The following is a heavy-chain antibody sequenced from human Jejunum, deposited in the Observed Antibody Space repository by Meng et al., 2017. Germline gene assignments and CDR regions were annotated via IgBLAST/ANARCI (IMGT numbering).Heavy chain of an antibody. J-gene: IGHJ4*02. CDR3: ASEYHSGQFDY. V-gene: IGHV3-53*01. Sequence: GESLKISCAASGFAVFTNYMSWVRQAPGKGLEWFSVIYAGGNTYYADSVKGRFTISRDGSKNMLYLQMNNLRAEDTALYYCASEYHSGQFDYWGQGTLVTVSS. CDR2: IYAGGNT. CDR1: GFAVFTNY.